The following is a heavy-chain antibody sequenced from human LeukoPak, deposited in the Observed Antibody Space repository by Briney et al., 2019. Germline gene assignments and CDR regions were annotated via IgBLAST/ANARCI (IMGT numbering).Heavy chain of an antibody. Sequence: SQTLSLTCTVSGGSISSGSYYWSWIRQPAGKGLEWIGRIYTSGSTNYNPSLKSRVTISVDTSKNQFSLKLSSVTAADTAVYYCAREGGYYDSSGPSTGGSTPDWGQGTLVTVSS. J-gene: IGHJ4*02. D-gene: IGHD3-22*01. CDR2: IYTSGST. V-gene: IGHV4-61*02. CDR1: GGSISSGSYY. CDR3: AREGGYYDSSGPSTGGSTPD.